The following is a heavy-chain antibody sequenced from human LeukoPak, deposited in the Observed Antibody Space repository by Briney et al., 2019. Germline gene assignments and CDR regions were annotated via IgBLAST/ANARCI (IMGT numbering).Heavy chain of an antibody. J-gene: IGHJ4*02. CDR1: GGSTRGYY. CDR2: IYYSGST. V-gene: IGHV4-59*01. Sequence: SETLSLTCTVSGGSTRGYYWNWIRQPPGKGLEWIGYIYYSGSTNYNPSLKSRVTISVDTSKNQFSLKLSSVTAADTAVYYCARVSYSSGWYDDYFDYWGQGTLVTVSS. CDR3: ARVSYSSGWYDDYFDY. D-gene: IGHD6-19*01.